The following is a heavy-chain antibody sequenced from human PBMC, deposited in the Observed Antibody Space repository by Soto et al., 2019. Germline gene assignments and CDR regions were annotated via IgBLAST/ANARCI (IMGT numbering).Heavy chain of an antibody. Sequence: QVQLQQWGAGLLKPSETLCLSCSVYGGSFSGYYWRWIRQPPGKGLEWIGEINHSGSTNYNPSLKSRVTISVDTSKNQFSLKLSSVTAADTAVYYCARGVGRWFAELFYFDYWGQGTLVTVSS. V-gene: IGHV4-34*01. CDR2: INHSGST. CDR1: GGSFSGYY. J-gene: IGHJ4*02. CDR3: ARGVGRWFAELFYFDY. D-gene: IGHD3-10*01.